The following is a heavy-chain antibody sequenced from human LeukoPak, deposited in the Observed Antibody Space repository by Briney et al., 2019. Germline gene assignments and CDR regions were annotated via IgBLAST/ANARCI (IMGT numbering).Heavy chain of an antibody. CDR1: GYSIMSTFY. D-gene: IGHD4-23*01. CDR2: VYHSGST. J-gene: IGHJ4*02. V-gene: IGHV4-38-2*02. Sequence: SETPSLTCSVSGYSIMSTFYWGWIRQSPGKGLEWIANVYHSGSTYSNPSLRSRVTISVDTSKNHFSLKLSSVTAADTAVYYCARVSDDEHGGNSGAIYFESWGQGTVVTVSS. CDR3: ARVSDDEHGGNSGAIYFES.